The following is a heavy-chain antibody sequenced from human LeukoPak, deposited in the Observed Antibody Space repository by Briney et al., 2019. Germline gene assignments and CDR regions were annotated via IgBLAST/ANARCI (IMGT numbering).Heavy chain of an antibody. D-gene: IGHD6-25*01. Sequence: GGSLRLSCAASRFTVSSNYMNWVRQAPGKGLEWVSILYSGGSTYYADSVKGRFTISRDNSKNTLYLQMNSLRAEDTAVYYCAKEAASPPEDWFDPWGQGTLVTVSS. V-gene: IGHV3-66*02. J-gene: IGHJ5*02. CDR2: LYSGGST. CDR1: RFTVSSNY. CDR3: AKEAASPPEDWFDP.